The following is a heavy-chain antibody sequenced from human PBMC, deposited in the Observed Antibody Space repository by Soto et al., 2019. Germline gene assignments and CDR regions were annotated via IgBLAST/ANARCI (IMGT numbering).Heavy chain of an antibody. CDR2: INHSGST. J-gene: IGHJ6*02. CDR3: ARGHGANYYGSGSYLTQYYYYGMDV. D-gene: IGHD3-10*01. Sequence: SETLSLTCAVYGGSFSGYYWSWIRHPPGKGLEWIGEINHSGSTNYNPSLKSRVTISVDTSKNQFSLKLSSVTAADTAVYYCARGHGANYYGSGSYLTQYYYYGMDVWGQGTTVTVSS. CDR1: GGSFSGYY. V-gene: IGHV4-34*01.